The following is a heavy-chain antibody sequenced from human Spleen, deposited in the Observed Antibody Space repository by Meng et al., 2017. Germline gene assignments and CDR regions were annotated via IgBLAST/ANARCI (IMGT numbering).Heavy chain of an antibody. V-gene: IGHV3-23*01. CDR2: ISGSGGST. CDR3: ASCSGGSCYHFDY. CDR1: GFTFSSYA. D-gene: IGHD2-15*01. Sequence: GESLKISCAASGFTFSSYAMSWVRQAPGKGLEWVSAISGSGGSTYYADSVKGRFTISNSKNTLYLQMNSLRVEDTALYYCASCSGGSCYHFDYWGQGTLVTVS. J-gene: IGHJ4*02.